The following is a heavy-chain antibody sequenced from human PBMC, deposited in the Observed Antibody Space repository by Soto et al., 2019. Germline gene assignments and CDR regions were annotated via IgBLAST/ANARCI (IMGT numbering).Heavy chain of an antibody. D-gene: IGHD6-13*01. V-gene: IGHV3-74*01. CDR2: INSDGSTT. J-gene: IGHJ4*01. CDR1: GFTFGSYT. CDR3: ARDQYSSTWHYFDF. Sequence: GGSLRLSCAASGFTFGSYTMNWVRQAPGKGLEWVSRINSDGSTTGYADSVKGRFTISRDNAKNTLYLQMNSLRAEDTAVYYCARDQYSSTWHYFDFWGHRTQFTVSS.